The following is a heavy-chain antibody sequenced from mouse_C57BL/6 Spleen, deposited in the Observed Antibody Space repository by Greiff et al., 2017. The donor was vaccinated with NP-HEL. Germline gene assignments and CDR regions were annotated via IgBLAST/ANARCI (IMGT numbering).Heavy chain of an antibody. CDR3: ARFYDYEEYFDV. CDR2: IYPGSGST. Sequence: QVQLQQSGAELVKPGASVKMSCKASGYTFTSYWITWVKQRPGQGLEWIGDIYPGSGSTNYNEKFKSKATLTVDTSSSTAYMQLSSLTSEDSAVYYCARFYDYEEYFDVWGTGTTVTVSS. J-gene: IGHJ1*03. CDR1: GYTFTSYW. D-gene: IGHD2-4*01. V-gene: IGHV1-55*01.